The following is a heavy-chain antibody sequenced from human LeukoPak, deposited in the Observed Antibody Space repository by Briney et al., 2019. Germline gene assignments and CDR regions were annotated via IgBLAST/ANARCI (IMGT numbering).Heavy chain of an antibody. V-gene: IGHV3-48*03. CDR2: ISSSGSAI. CDR1: GFLFSSHE. J-gene: IGHJ4*02. Sequence: GGSLRLSCAASGFLFSSHEMNWVRQAPGKGLVWVSYISSSGSAIYYADSVKGRFTISRDNAKNSLYLQMNSLRAEDTAVYYCARAALYCSSTSCIFDYWGQGTLVTVSS. D-gene: IGHD2-2*01. CDR3: ARAALYCSSTSCIFDY.